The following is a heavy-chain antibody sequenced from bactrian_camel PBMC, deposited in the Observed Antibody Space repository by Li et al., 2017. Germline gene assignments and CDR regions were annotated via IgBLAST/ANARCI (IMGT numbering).Heavy chain of an antibody. CDR1: GFIFSNYG. CDR3: AKVTYASSWSSY. Sequence: HVQLVESGGGLVQPGGSLRLSCAASGFIFSNYGMNWVRQAPGKGLEWVSFIDSGGGSTYYTESVKGRFTISRDNAKNTLYLQLNSPKTEDTAMYFCAKVTYASSWSSYWGQGTQVTVS. J-gene: IGHJ4*01. CDR2: IDSGGGST. V-gene: IGHV3S1*01. D-gene: IGHD6*01.